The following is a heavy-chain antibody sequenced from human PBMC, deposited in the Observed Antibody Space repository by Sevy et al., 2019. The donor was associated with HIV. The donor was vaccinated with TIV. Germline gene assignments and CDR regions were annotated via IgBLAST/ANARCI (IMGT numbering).Heavy chain of an antibody. CDR3: STDPIIVLLVTDGMDV. CDR2: IMSKSDCGTT. V-gene: IGHV3-15*01. Sequence: GGSLRLSCVASGFTFSYAWMSWVRQAPGKGLEWVGRIMSKSDCGTTDDAAPVKGRFTISRDDSKNTLYLQMNSLKIEDTAVYYCSTDPIIVLLVTDGMDVWGQGTTVTVSS. D-gene: IGHD2-8*02. CDR1: GFTFSYAW. J-gene: IGHJ6*02.